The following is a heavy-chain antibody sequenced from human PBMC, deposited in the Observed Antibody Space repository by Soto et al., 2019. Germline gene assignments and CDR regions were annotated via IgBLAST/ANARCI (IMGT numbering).Heavy chain of an antibody. Sequence: SETLSLTCTVSGYSISSGSYWGWIRQPPGKGPEWIASIYHGGTTFYNPSLKSRVTVSVDKSNNQFSLKLRSVTAADTAVYYCASITMVRGDNWFDPWGQGTLVTVSS. CDR1: GYSISSGSY. D-gene: IGHD3-10*01. V-gene: IGHV4-38-2*02. J-gene: IGHJ5*02. CDR2: IYHGGTT. CDR3: ASITMVRGDNWFDP.